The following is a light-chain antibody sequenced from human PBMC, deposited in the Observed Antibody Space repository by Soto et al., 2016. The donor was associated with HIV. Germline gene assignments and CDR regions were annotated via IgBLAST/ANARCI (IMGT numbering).Light chain of an antibody. CDR1: QSISRF. CDR3: QQSYITPRT. Sequence: IQMTQSPSSLSASVEDRVTITCRASQSISRFLNWYQQISGKPPNLLIYEASILQSGVPSRFSGSGSGTDFTLIIDSLQPEDFVTYYCQQSYITPRTFGQGTKVEIK. CDR2: EAS. V-gene: IGKV1-39*01. J-gene: IGKJ1*01.